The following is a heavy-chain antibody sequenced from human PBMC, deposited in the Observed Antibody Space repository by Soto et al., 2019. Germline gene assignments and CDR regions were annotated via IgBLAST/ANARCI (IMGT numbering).Heavy chain of an antibody. CDR2: INPNSGRT. J-gene: IGHJ6*03. D-gene: IGHD4-17*01. CDR3: ARESGGTTATLDYYYCYMDV. V-gene: IGHV1-2*04. Sequence: QVQLVQSGAEVKKPGASVKVSCKASGYAFSQFYIHWMRQAPGQGLEWMGWINPNSGRTKFAQNFQGWVTMTRDTSIKTVYMELSGPKSDATAVYYCARESGGTTATLDYYYCYMDVWGKGTTVTVSS. CDR1: GYAFSQFY.